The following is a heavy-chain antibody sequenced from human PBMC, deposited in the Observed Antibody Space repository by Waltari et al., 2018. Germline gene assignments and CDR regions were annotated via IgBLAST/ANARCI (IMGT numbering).Heavy chain of an antibody. CDR1: GYTFTGYY. CDR2: INPNSGGT. J-gene: IGHJ5*02. D-gene: IGHD2-8*01. V-gene: IGHV1-2*02. Sequence: QVQLVQSGAEVKKPGASVKVSCKASGYTFTGYYMHWVRQAPGQGLEWMGWINPNSGGTNYAQKFQGRVTMTRDTSISTAYMELSRLRSDDTAVYYCARVGYCTNGVCSNWFDPWGQGTLVTVSS. CDR3: ARVGYCTNGVCSNWFDP.